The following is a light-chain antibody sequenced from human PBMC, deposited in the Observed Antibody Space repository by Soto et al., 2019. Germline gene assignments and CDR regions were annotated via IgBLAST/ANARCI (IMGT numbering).Light chain of an antibody. CDR2: DAS. J-gene: IGKJ1*01. CDR1: QSISSW. V-gene: IGKV1-5*01. Sequence: DIKMTQSTSTLSASVGDRITITCRASQSISSWLAWYQQKPGKAPKLLIYDASSLESGVPSRFSGSGSGTEFTLTISSLQPDDFATYYCQQYNSYWTFGQGTKVDIK. CDR3: QQYNSYWT.